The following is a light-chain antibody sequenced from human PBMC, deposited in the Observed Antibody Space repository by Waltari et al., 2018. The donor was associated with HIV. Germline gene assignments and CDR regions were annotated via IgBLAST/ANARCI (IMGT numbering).Light chain of an antibody. J-gene: IGLJ6*01. CDR2: EVN. CDR3: ASYGDTNRVL. CDR1: SSDVGCYEY. Sequence: QSALTQPPSASGSLGQSVTISCTGTSSDVGCYEYVSWYQQHPDKAPKLIIYEVNKRPAGVPDRFAGSKSDNTASLTVAGLQDDDEAHYYCASYGDTNRVLFGGGTRVTVL. V-gene: IGLV2-8*01.